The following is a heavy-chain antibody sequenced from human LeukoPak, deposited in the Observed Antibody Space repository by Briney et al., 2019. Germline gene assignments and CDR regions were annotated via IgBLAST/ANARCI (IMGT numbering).Heavy chain of an antibody. Sequence: GGSLRLSCAASGFTFSNYAMGWVRQAPGKGLEWVSTISGSGGSTYCADSVKGRFTISRDNSKNTLYLQMSSLRAEDTAVYYCAKPSSGWYLFDYWGQGTLVTVSS. D-gene: IGHD6-19*01. V-gene: IGHV3-23*01. CDR1: GFTFSNYA. J-gene: IGHJ4*02. CDR2: ISGSGGST. CDR3: AKPSSGWYLFDY.